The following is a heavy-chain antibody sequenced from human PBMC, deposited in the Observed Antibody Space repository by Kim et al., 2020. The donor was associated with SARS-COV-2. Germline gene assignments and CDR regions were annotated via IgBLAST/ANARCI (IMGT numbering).Heavy chain of an antibody. D-gene: IGHD1-26*01. CDR3: ARGVVGATTGPRAY. V-gene: IGHV4-31*03. CDR1: GCSISSGGYY. CDR2: IYYSGST. J-gene: IGHJ4*02. Sequence: SETLSLTCTVSGCSISSGGYYWSWIRQHPGKGLEWIVYIYYSGSTYYNPSLKSRVTISVDTSKNQFSLNLSSVTAADTAVYYCARGVVGATTGPRAYWGQRSLVTVSS.